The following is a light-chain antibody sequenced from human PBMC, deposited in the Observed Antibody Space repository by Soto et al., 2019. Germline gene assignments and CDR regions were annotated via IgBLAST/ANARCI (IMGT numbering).Light chain of an antibody. CDR3: QQYGSSPPIT. J-gene: IGKJ5*01. Sequence: EMGLTQAPGTLSLSPGERATLSCRASQSVSSDYLAWYQQKPGQAPRLLIYDASSRATGIPDRFSGSGSGTDFTLTISRLEPEDSAVYYCQQYGSSPPITFGQGTRLENK. V-gene: IGKV3-20*01. CDR1: QSVSSDY. CDR2: DAS.